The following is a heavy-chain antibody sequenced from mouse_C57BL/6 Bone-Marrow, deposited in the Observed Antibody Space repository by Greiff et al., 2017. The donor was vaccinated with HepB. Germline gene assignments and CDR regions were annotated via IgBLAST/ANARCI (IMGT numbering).Heavy chain of an antibody. D-gene: IGHD1-1*01. CDR3: ARLTTVVPHWYFDV. J-gene: IGHJ1*03. CDR1: GFSLTSYG. V-gene: IGHV2-2*01. Sequence: VKLVESGPGLVQPSQSLSITCTVSGFSLTSYGVHWVRQSPGKGLEWLGVIWSGGSTDYNAAFISRLSISKDNSKSQVFFKMNSLQADDTAIYYCARLTTVVPHWYFDVWGTGTTVTVSS. CDR2: IWSGGST.